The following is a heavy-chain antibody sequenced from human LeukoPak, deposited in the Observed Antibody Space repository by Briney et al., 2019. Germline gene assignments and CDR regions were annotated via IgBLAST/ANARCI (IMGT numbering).Heavy chain of an antibody. J-gene: IGHJ5*02. D-gene: IGHD6-13*01. Sequence: PGRSLRLPCAASGFTFSSYALHWVRQAPNKGLEWVAIVSYDGSIKYYADSVKGRFTISRDNAKNSLYLQMNSLRAEDTAVYYCARGTGYSRLDPWGQGTLVTVSS. V-gene: IGHV3-30-3*01. CDR1: GFTFSSYA. CDR2: VSYDGSIK. CDR3: ARGTGYSRLDP.